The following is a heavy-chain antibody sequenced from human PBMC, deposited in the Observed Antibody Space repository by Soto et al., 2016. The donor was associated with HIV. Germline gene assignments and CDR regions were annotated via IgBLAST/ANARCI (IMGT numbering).Heavy chain of an antibody. Sequence: EVQLVESGGGLVQPGRSLRLSCTASGFTFGDYAMTWVRQAPGKGLEWVGFIRSNPYGGTTEYAASVKGRFTISRDDSKSIAYLQNEQSKKPRTQPYINCTRNTGSDYWGQGTLVTVSS. CDR1: GFTFGDYA. CDR3: TRNTGSDY. J-gene: IGHJ4*02. D-gene: IGHD3-10*01. CDR2: IRSNPYGGTT. V-gene: IGHV3-49*04.